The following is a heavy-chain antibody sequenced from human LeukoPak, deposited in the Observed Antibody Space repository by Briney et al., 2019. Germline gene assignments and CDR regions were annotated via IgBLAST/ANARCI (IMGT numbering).Heavy chain of an antibody. CDR3: AKEVLRPGIAAASFDY. V-gene: IGHV6-1*01. J-gene: IGHJ4*02. CDR1: GDIVSSNSAA. D-gene: IGHD6-13*01. Sequence: SQTLSLTCALSGDIVSSNSAAWNWIRQSPSRGLEWLVRTYYRSKWYNDYAVSVKIRITINPDTSKNQFSLQLNSVTPEDTAVYYCAKEVLRPGIAAASFDYWGQGTLVTVSS. CDR2: TYYRSKWYN.